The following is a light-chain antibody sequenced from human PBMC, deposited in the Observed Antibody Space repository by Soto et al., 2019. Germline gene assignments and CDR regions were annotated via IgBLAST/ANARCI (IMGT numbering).Light chain of an antibody. CDR1: SSGVGVYNY. Sequence: QSALTQPASVSGSPGQSITISCTGTSSGVGVYNYVSWYQQHPGKAPKLMIYDVSNRPSGVSNRFSGSKSGNTASLTISGLQAEDEADYYCSSYTSSSTLVVFGGGTKLTVL. CDR2: DVS. CDR3: SSYTSSSTLVV. J-gene: IGLJ2*01. V-gene: IGLV2-14*03.